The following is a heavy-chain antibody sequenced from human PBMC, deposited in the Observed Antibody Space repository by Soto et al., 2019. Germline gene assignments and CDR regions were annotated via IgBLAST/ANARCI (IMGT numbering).Heavy chain of an antibody. D-gene: IGHD3-22*01. CDR2: ISWDGGST. CDR3: AKDIGSFYDSSSLDY. V-gene: IGHV3-23*01. Sequence: GGSLRLSCAASGFTFGDYAMHWVRQAPGKGLEWVSVISWDGGSTYYADSVKGRFTISRDNSKNTLYLQMNSLRAEDTAVYYCAKDIGSFYDSSSLDYWGQGTLVTVSS. CDR1: GFTFGDYA. J-gene: IGHJ4*02.